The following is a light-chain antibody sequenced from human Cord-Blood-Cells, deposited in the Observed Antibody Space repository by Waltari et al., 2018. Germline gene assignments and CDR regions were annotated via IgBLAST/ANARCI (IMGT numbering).Light chain of an antibody. J-gene: IGKJ1*01. CDR2: AAS. Sequence: FRMTSSPSILTAPTRATVTITCRASQGISSWLAWYQQKPGKAPKLLIYAASSLQSGVPSRFSGSGSGTDFTLTISCLQSEDFATYYCQQYYSYPCTFGPGTKVEIK. CDR3: QQYYSYPCT. V-gene: IGKV1-8*01. CDR1: QGISSW.